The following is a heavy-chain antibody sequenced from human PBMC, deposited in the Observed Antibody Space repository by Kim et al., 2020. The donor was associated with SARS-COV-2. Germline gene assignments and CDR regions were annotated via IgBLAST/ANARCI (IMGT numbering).Heavy chain of an antibody. CDR1: GFTFSDAW. CDR2: IKSKRNGGTT. V-gene: IGHV3-15*01. J-gene: IGHJ6*03. CDR3: SFQILSATTRFMDV. D-gene: IGHD1-1*01. Sequence: GGSLRLSCSASGFTFSDAWMTWVRQAPGKGFEWVGRIKSKRNGGTTEYGASVKGRFTMSTDDSKATVFLQMSSLKSEDTGVYYCSFQILSATTRFMDVWGKGTTVIVSS.